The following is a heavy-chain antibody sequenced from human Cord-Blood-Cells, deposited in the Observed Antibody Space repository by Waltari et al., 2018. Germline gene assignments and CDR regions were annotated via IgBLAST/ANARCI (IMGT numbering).Heavy chain of an antibody. D-gene: IGHD4-17*01. V-gene: IGHV4-31*03. J-gene: IGHJ6*02. CDR2: IYYSGST. CDR3: ARDLDYGDTRYYYYGMDV. CDR1: GGSIRSGGYY. Sequence: QVQLQESGPGLVKPSQTLSLTCTVSGGSIRSGGYYWSWIRTHPGTGLEWIVYIYYSGSTYYNPSLKSRVTISVDTSKNQFSLKLSSVTAADTAVYYCARDLDYGDTRYYYYGMDVWGQGTTVTVSS.